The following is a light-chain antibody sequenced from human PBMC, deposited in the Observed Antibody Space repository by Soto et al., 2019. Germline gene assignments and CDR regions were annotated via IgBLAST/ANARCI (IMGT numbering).Light chain of an antibody. Sequence: DIQMTQSPSSLSASVGDRVTITCRASQSISSYLNWYQQKPGKAPKLLIYAASSLQSGVPSRLSGSGSGTDFTLTISSLQPEDFATYYCQQSYSTSVTFGQGTKVDIK. J-gene: IGKJ1*01. CDR2: AAS. V-gene: IGKV1-39*01. CDR3: QQSYSTSVT. CDR1: QSISSY.